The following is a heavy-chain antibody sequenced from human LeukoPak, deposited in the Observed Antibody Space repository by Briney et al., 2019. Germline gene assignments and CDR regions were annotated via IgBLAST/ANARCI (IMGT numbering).Heavy chain of an antibody. CDR3: ARDRYPSMDV. V-gene: IGHV4-59*01. Sequence: PSETLSLTCTVSGGSISSYYWSCIRQPPGKGLEWIGYIYYSGSTNYNPSLKSRVTISVDTSKNQFSLKLSSVTAADTAVYYSARDRYPSMDVWGQGTTVTVSS. CDR1: GGSISSYY. J-gene: IGHJ6*02. D-gene: IGHD2-2*02. CDR2: IYYSGST.